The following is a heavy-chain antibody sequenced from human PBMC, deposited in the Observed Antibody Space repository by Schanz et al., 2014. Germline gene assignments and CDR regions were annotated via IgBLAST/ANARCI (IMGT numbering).Heavy chain of an antibody. CDR3: ELITLDRGVRNDY. D-gene: IGHD3-10*01. J-gene: IGHJ4*02. CDR1: GGSISSSTYY. CDR2: IDDTGST. Sequence: QLQLQESGPGLVIPSETLSLTCTVSGGSISSSTYYWGWIRQPPGKGPVWIGTIDDTGSTYYTPSLRGRLPMSVDTSKSHLSVQLPSVTAADTAVYYCELITLDRGVRNDYWGQGTLVSVSS. V-gene: IGHV4-39*02.